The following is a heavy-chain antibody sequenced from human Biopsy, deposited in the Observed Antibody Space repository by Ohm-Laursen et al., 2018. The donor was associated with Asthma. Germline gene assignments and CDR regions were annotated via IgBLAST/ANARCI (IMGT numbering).Heavy chain of an antibody. CDR1: GFTFSTYA. CDR2: ISYDGSNK. CDR3: ARFKRGYSYGYAGVFDY. D-gene: IGHD5-18*01. V-gene: IGHV3-30-3*01. Sequence: SLRLSCAASGFTFSTYAMHWVRQAPGKGLEWVAVISYDGSNKYYADSVKGRFTISRDNSKNTLYLQMNSLRDEDTAVYYCARFKRGYSYGYAGVFDYWGQGTLVTVSS. J-gene: IGHJ4*02.